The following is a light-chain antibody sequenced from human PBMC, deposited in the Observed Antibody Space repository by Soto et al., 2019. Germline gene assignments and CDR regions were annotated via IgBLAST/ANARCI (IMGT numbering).Light chain of an antibody. Sequence: DVQMTQSPSSLSASVGDRVTITCRASQSISSYLNWYQQKPGKAPKLLIYAASSLQSGVPSRFSGSGSGKDFTLTIGSLQPEDFATYYCQQSYSTLFTFGPGTKVDIK. CDR2: AAS. V-gene: IGKV1-39*01. CDR1: QSISSY. CDR3: QQSYSTLFT. J-gene: IGKJ3*01.